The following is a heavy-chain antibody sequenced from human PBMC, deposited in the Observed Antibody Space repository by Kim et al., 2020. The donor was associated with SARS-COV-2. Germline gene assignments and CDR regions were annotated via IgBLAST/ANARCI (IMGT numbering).Heavy chain of an antibody. J-gene: IGHJ4*02. D-gene: IGHD3-22*01. CDR3: AREEYDNNVYPEYYYDY. CDR2: ISSSGSTR. V-gene: IGHV3-48*03. CDR1: GFTFSIYE. Sequence: GGSLRLSCAASGFTFSIYEMNWVRQAPGKGLEWVSYISSSGSTRYYTDSVKGRFTISRDNAKNSLYLQMNTLGAEDTAVYYCAREEYDNNVYPEYYYDYWGQGTLVTVSS.